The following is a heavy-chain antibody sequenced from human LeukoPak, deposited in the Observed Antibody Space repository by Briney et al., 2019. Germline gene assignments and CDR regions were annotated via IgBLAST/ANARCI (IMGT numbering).Heavy chain of an antibody. CDR1: GGSISSYY. Sequence: SSETLSLTCTVSGGSISSYYWSWIRQPPGKGLEWIGYIYYSGSTNYNPSLKSRVTISVDTSKNQFSLKLSSVTAADTAVYYCAREANSPTARYWYFDLWGRGTQVTVSS. J-gene: IGHJ2*01. D-gene: IGHD2-21*01. V-gene: IGHV4-59*01. CDR3: AREANSPTARYWYFDL. CDR2: IYYSGST.